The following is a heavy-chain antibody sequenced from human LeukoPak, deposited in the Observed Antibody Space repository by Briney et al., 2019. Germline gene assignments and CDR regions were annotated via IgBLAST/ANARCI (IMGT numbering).Heavy chain of an antibody. V-gene: IGHV5-51*01. J-gene: IGHJ5*02. CDR1: GYNFTNHW. CDR2: IWPDDSDT. CDR3: ARHSDVPLDL. D-gene: IGHD6-6*01. Sequence: GESLKISCKASGYNFTNHWVAWVRQRPGKGLEWMGIIWPDDSDTRYSPSFQGLVSISVDKSISTAHLQWRSLKASDTALYFCARHSDVPLDLWGQENLVIVSS.